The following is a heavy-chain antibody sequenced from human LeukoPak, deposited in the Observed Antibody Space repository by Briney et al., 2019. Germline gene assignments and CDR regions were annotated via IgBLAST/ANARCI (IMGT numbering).Heavy chain of an antibody. J-gene: IGHJ4*02. CDR2: ISSSSTI. CDR3: ARDRSPGGPDY. V-gene: IGHV3-48*04. D-gene: IGHD3-16*01. Sequence: PGGSLRLSCAASGFTFSSYSMNWVRQAPGKGLEWVSYISSSSTIYYADSVEGRFTISRDNAKNPLYLQMNSLRAEDTAVYYCARDRSPGGPDYWGQGTLVTVSS. CDR1: GFTFSSYS.